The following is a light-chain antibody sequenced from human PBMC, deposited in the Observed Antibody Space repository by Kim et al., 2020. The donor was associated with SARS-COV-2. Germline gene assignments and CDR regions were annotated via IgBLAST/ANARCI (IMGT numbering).Light chain of an antibody. Sequence: SLSHGERATLSCRASQSVSSSYLAWYQQKPGHAPRLLIYGASSRATGIPDRFSGSGSGTDFTLTISRLEPEDFAVYYCQQYGSSRTFGQGTKLEI. CDR1: QSVSSSY. CDR2: GAS. CDR3: QQYGSSRT. V-gene: IGKV3-20*01. J-gene: IGKJ2*01.